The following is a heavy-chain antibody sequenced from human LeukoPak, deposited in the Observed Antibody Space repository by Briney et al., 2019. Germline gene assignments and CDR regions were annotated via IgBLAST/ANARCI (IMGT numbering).Heavy chain of an antibody. Sequence: GGSLRLSCAASGFTFSSYAMSWVRQAPGKGLEWVSAISGSGGSTYYADSVKGRFTISRDNSKNTLYLQMNSLRAEDTAVYYCAKDPLGAVAPETFDPWGQGTLVTVSS. J-gene: IGHJ5*02. CDR3: AKDPLGAVAPETFDP. CDR2: ISGSGGST. CDR1: GFTFSSYA. V-gene: IGHV3-23*01. D-gene: IGHD6-19*01.